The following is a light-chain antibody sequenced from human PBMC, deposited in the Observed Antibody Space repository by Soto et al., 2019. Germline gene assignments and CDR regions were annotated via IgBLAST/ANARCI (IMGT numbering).Light chain of an antibody. V-gene: IGLV1-40*01. J-gene: IGLJ3*02. CDR2: NHN. Sequence: QSVLTQPPSVSGAPGQTVTISCTGSTSDIGAGYYVHWYQQLPGAAPRLIISNHNNRPSGVPDRFFGSKSGTSASLTIIGFQAQDEGDDYYQSCVSRRSDSGVFGGGTKLTVL. CDR3: QSCVSRRSDSGV. CDR1: TSDIGAGYY.